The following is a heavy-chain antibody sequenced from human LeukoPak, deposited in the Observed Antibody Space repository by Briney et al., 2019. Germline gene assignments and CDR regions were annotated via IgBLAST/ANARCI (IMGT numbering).Heavy chain of an antibody. J-gene: IGHJ4*02. CDR1: GFTFSRYN. D-gene: IGHD4-17*01. Sequence: GGSLRLSCAASGFTFSRYNMHWVRQAPGKGLEWVSFIRSSGSTIKYADSVKGRFIISRDSAKDSLYLQVNSLRDEDTAVYYCARDYDYGFDYWGQGTLVTVSS. CDR2: IRSSGSTI. CDR3: ARDYDYGFDY. V-gene: IGHV3-48*02.